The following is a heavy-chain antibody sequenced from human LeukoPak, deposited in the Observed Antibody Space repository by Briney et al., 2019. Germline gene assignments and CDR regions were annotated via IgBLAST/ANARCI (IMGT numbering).Heavy chain of an antibody. CDR3: AKGAVWSLYYFDY. Sequence: GGSLRLSCVASGFTFSSYAMNWVRQAPGKGLEWVSVITGTGGSTFYADSAKGRFTISRDNSKNTLYLQMNSLRAEDTAVYYCAKGAVWSLYYFDYWGQGTLVTVSS. V-gene: IGHV3-23*01. J-gene: IGHJ4*02. CDR2: ITGTGGST. D-gene: IGHD3-10*01. CDR1: GFTFSSYA.